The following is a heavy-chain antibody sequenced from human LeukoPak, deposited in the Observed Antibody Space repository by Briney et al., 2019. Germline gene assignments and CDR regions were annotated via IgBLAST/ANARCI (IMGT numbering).Heavy chain of an antibody. CDR2: TYYSGST. CDR3: ARLGGSYFDV. Sequence: SETLSLTCTVSGGSISSSSYYWGWIRQPPGKGLEWIGSTYYSGSTYYNPSLKSRVTISVDTSKNQFSLKLSSVTAADTAVYYCARLGGSYFDVWGQGTLVTVSS. CDR1: GGSISSSSYY. D-gene: IGHD1-26*01. V-gene: IGHV4-39*01. J-gene: IGHJ4*02.